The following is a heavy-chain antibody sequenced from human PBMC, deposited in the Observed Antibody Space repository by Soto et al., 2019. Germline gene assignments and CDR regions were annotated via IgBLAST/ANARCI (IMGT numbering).Heavy chain of an antibody. V-gene: IGHV1-2*04. CDR2: INPNSGGT. J-gene: IGHJ4*02. D-gene: IGHD2-15*01. CDR1: GYTFTGYY. Sequence: ASVKVSCKASGYTFTGYYMYWVRQAPGQGREWMGWINPNSGGTNYAQKFQGWVTMTRDTSISTAYMELSRLRSDDTAVYYCARGLRYCSGGSCYQDLDYWGQGTLVTVSS. CDR3: ARGLRYCSGGSCYQDLDY.